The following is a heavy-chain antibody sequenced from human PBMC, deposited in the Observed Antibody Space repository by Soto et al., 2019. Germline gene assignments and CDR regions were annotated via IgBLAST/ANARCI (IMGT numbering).Heavy chain of an antibody. CDR1: GGSISSGGYY. CDR2: IYCSGST. Sequence: QVQLQESGPGLVKPSQTLSLTCTVSGGSISSGGYYWSWIRQHPVKGLEWIGYIYCSGSTYYNPSLKSRVTISVDTSKNQFSLKLSSVTAADTAVYYCAGPNHLTPYGMDVWGQGTTVTVSS. CDR3: AGPNHLTPYGMDV. V-gene: IGHV4-31*03. D-gene: IGHD7-27*01. J-gene: IGHJ6*02.